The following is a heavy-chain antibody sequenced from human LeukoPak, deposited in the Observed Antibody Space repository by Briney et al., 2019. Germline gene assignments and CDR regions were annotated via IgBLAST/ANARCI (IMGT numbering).Heavy chain of an antibody. Sequence: SETLSLTCTVSGGSISSGDYYWSWIRQPPGKGLEWIGYIYYSGSTYYNPSLKSRVTISVDTSKNQFSLKLSSVTAADTAVYYCARVNTMVRGVVDYWGQGTLVTASS. D-gene: IGHD3-10*01. CDR3: ARVNTMVRGVVDY. CDR2: IYYSGST. J-gene: IGHJ4*02. CDR1: GGSISSGDYY. V-gene: IGHV4-30-4*01.